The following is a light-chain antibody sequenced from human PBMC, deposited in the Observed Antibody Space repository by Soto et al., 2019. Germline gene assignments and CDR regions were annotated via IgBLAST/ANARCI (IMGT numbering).Light chain of an antibody. Sequence: SVLTQSTGTLSLSPGERATLSCRASQSVSSSYLAWYQQKPGQAPRLLIYGASSRATGIPDRFSGSGSGTDFTLTISRLEPEDFAVYYCQQYGSSRTFGQGTKVDIK. CDR2: GAS. CDR3: QQYGSSRT. J-gene: IGKJ1*01. CDR1: QSVSSSY. V-gene: IGKV3-20*01.